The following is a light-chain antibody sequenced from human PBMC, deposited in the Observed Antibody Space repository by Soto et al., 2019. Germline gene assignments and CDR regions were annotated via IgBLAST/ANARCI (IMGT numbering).Light chain of an antibody. CDR1: SSDVGAYNY. V-gene: IGLV2-14*03. CDR2: DVS. CDR3: SSYTTSATYV. Sequence: QSALTQPASVSGSPGQSITISCTGTSSDVGAYNYVSWYQQHPGKAPKLMIYDVSDRPSGVSDRFSGSKSGNTASLTISGLHADDEADYYCSSYTTSATYVFGTGPKVTVL. J-gene: IGLJ1*01.